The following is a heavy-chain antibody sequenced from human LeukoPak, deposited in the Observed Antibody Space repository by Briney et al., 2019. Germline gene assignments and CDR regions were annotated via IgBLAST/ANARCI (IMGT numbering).Heavy chain of an antibody. J-gene: IGHJ4*01. Sequence: KPSETLSLTCTVPGDSISSTSYYWDWIRQPPGKGLEWIGSIYNSGTTYYNPSLKSRVTISVDTSKNQFSLKVSSVTAADTAVYYCASRVYGLGSFNYWGQGTLVTVSS. D-gene: IGHD3-10*01. CDR2: IYNSGTT. CDR1: GDSISSTSYY. V-gene: IGHV4-39*01. CDR3: ASRVYGLGSFNY.